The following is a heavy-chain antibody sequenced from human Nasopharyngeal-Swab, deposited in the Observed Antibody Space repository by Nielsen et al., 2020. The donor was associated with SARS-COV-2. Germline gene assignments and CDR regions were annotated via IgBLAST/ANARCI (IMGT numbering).Heavy chain of an antibody. D-gene: IGHD1-14*01. CDR3: AREGAGSETIYYYYYMDV. V-gene: IGHV4-39*07. CDR2: IYSSGST. J-gene: IGHJ6*03. Sequence: PGKGLEWIGSIYSSGSTYYNPSLKSRVTMSVDKSKKQFSLKLNSVTAADTAVYYCAREGAGSETIYYYYYMDVWGKGTTVTVSS.